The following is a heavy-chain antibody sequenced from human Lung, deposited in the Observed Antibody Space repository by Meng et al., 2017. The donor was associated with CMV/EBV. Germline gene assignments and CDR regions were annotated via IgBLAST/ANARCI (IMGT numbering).Heavy chain of an antibody. CDR2: ISHSGTS. CDR1: GGSITSYY. V-gene: IGHV4-59*01. J-gene: IGHJ6*02. Sequence: SCTVSGGSITSYYWNWIRQPPGKKLEWIGDISHSGTSSYNPSLKSRVIITVDTSRNRFSLKLTTVAAADTAVYFCARGRDDDISLGYYYNRGFDVWXRGATVTVSS. CDR3: ARGRDDDISLGYYYNRGFDV. D-gene: IGHD3-22*01.